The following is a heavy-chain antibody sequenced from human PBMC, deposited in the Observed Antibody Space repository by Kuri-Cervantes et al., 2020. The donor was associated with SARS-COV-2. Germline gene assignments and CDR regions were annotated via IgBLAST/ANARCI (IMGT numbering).Heavy chain of an antibody. CDR1: GGSISSGDYY. V-gene: IGHV4-30-4*08. CDR3: VQVDIAAAGTNSYYYMDV. CDR2: IYFSGST. J-gene: IGHJ6*03. Sequence: LRLSCTVSGGSISSGDYYWSWIRQPPGKGLEWIGYIYFSGSTYYNPPLKSRVTISVDTSKNQFSLKLSSVTAADTAVYYCVQVDIAAAGTNSYYYMDVWGKGTTVTVSS. D-gene: IGHD6-13*01.